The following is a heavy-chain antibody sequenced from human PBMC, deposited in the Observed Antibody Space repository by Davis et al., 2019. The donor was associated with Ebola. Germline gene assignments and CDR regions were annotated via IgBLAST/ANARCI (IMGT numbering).Heavy chain of an antibody. D-gene: IGHD2-15*01. Sequence: SETLSLTCTVSGGSISSYYWSWIRQPPGKGLEWIGYIYYIGSTNYNPSLKSRVTISVDTSKNQFSLKLSSVTAADTAVYYCAREVGKYCSGGSCYYYGMDVWGQGTTVTVSS. V-gene: IGHV4-59*01. CDR2: IYYIGST. CDR3: AREVGKYCSGGSCYYYGMDV. CDR1: GGSISSYY. J-gene: IGHJ6*02.